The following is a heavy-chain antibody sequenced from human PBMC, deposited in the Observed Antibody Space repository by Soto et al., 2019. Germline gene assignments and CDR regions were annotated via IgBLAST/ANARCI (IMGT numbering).Heavy chain of an antibody. CDR1: GFTFSSYA. D-gene: IGHD3-9*01. Sequence: PGGSLRLSCAASGFTFSSYAMSWVRQAPGKGLEWVSAISGSGGSTYYADSVKGRFTISRDNSKNTLYLQMNSLRAEDTAVYYCAKGRQRDILTGFLPFSWWGQGTLVTVSS. CDR3: AKGRQRDILTGFLPFSW. V-gene: IGHV3-23*01. CDR2: ISGSGGST. J-gene: IGHJ4*02.